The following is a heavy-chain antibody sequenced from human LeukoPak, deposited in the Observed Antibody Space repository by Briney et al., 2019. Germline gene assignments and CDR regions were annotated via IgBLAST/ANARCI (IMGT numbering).Heavy chain of an antibody. V-gene: IGHV1-18*01. J-gene: IGHJ5*02. D-gene: IGHD3-10*01. CDR2: ISAYNGNT. Sequence: ASVKVSCKASGYTFTSYGISWVRQAPGQGLEWMGWISAYNGNTNYAQKLQGRVTMTTDTSTSTAYMELRSLRSDDTAVYYCARFGLLWFGEPVWFDPWGQGTLDTVSS. CDR1: GYTFTSYG. CDR3: ARFGLLWFGEPVWFDP.